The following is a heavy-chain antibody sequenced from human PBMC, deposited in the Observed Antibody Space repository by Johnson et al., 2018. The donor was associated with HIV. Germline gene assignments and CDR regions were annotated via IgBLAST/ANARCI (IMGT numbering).Heavy chain of an antibody. CDR2: INWNGDNT. D-gene: IGHD3-22*01. J-gene: IGHJ3*01. V-gene: IGHV3-20*04. CDR3: ARFLGYYDSNGYYFGDGFDV. Sequence: VQLVESGGGVVQPGRSLRLSCVASGFTFSSYGMSWVRQVPGKGLEWVSGINWNGDNTGYADSLKGRFTISRDNAKNSLYLQMNSLEAEDTALYYCARFLGYYDSNGYYFGDGFDVWGLGTMVTVSS. CDR1: GFTFSSYG.